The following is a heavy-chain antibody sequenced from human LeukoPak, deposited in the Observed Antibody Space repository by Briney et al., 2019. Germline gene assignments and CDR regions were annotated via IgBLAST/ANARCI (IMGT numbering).Heavy chain of an antibody. CDR2: ISWNSGSI. CDR3: AKEESSGYYFAY. Sequence: GGSLRLSCAASGFTFDDYATHWVRQAPGKGLEWVSGISWNSGSIGYADSVKGRFTISRDNAKNSLYLQMNSLRAEDTALYYFAKEESSGYYFAYWGQGTLVTVSS. D-gene: IGHD3-22*01. J-gene: IGHJ4*02. CDR1: GFTFDDYA. V-gene: IGHV3-9*01.